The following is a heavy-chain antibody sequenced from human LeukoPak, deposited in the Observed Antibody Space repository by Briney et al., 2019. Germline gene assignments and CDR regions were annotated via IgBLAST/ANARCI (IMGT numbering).Heavy chain of an antibody. D-gene: IGHD3-3*01. Sequence: GRSLRLSCAASGFTFSSYGMHWVRQAPGKGLEWVAVIWYDGSNKYYADSVKGRFTISRDNSKNTLYLQMNSLRAEDTAVYYCAKDHYDFWIGHYFDYWGQGTLVTVSS. V-gene: IGHV3-33*06. CDR1: GFTFSSYG. CDR2: IWYDGSNK. CDR3: AKDHYDFWIGHYFDY. J-gene: IGHJ4*02.